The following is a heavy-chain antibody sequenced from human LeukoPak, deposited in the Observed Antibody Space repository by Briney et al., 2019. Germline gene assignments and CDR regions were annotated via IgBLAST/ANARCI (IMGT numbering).Heavy chain of an antibody. CDR3: ARDGYNSPVNY. D-gene: IGHD5-24*01. J-gene: IGHJ4*02. CDR2: IYYSGST. Sequence: KPSETLSLTCTVSGGSISSYYWSWIRQPPGKGLEWIGYIYYSGSTNHNPSLKSRVTISVDTSKNQFSLKLSSVTAADTAVYYCARDGYNSPVNYWGQGTLVTVSS. CDR1: GGSISSYY. V-gene: IGHV4-59*01.